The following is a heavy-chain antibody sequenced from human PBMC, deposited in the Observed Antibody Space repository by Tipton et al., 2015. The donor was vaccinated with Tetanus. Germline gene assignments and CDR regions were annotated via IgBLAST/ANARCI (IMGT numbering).Heavy chain of an antibody. CDR2: IGDAKTVI. J-gene: IGHJ4*02. CDR3: ARATGGYRGYDYVDF. CDR1: GFTFSDHY. Sequence: SLRLSCVASGFTFSDHYMSWIRQAPGKGLEWISYIGDAKTVIQYADSVRGRFTVSRDNAENSLFLQMNSLRAEDTAVYYCARATGGYRGYDYVDFWGQGTLVTVSS. V-gene: IGHV3-11*05. D-gene: IGHD5-12*01.